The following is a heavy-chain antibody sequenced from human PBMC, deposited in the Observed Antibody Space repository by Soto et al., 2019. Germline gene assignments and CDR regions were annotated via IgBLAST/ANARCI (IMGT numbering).Heavy chain of an antibody. D-gene: IGHD3-9*01. J-gene: IGHJ5*02. V-gene: IGHV1-3*01. CDR1: GYSFTIYA. CDR2: INAGNGNT. CDR3: ARDAIRLRYFDWLLINGFDP. Sequence: GASVKVSCKACGYSFTIYAMHWVRQAPGQRLEWMGWINAGNGNTKYSQKSQGRVTITRDTSASTAYMELSSLRSEDTAVYYCARDAIRLRYFDWLLINGFDPWGQGTLVTVSS.